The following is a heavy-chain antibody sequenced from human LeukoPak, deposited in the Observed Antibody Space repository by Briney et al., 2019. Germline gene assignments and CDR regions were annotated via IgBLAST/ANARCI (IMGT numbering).Heavy chain of an antibody. CDR3: ARDSGDCSGGNCFHDAFDI. CDR1: GGSISSGSYY. J-gene: IGHJ3*02. V-gene: IGHV4-61*02. Sequence: SQTLSLTCTVSGGSISSGSYYWSWIRQPAGKGLEWIGRIYTSGSTNYNPSLKSRVTISVDTSKNQFSLKLSSVTAADTAVYYCARDSGDCSGGNCFHDAFDIWGQGTMVTVSS. CDR2: IYTSGST. D-gene: IGHD2-15*01.